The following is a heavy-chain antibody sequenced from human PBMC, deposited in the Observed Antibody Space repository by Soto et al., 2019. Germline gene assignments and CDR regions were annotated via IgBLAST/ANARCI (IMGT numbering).Heavy chain of an antibody. Sequence: QVHLVESGGGVVQSGGSLRLSCLASGFDFSSHGMYWVRQAPGRGLEWVALISYEGSHKFYVDSLKGRFTISRDNSKHTLYLHRSSLRPEDTALYYCAKDFELPDGDYYHYGMDVWGQGTTVSVSS. V-gene: IGHV3-30*18. CDR3: AKDFELPDGDYYHYGMDV. D-gene: IGHD1-7*01. CDR1: GFDFSSHG. CDR2: ISYEGSHK. J-gene: IGHJ6*02.